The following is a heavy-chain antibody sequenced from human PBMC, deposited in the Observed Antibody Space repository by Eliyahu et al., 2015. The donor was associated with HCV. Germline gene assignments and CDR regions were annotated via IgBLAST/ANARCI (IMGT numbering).Heavy chain of an antibody. D-gene: IGHD4/OR15-4a*01. CDR2: ISYDGSNK. CDR1: GFXFSSXA. CDR3: GRESLIRGMLMTITGRSVDQ. V-gene: IGHV3-30-3*01. Sequence: QVQXVXSGGGVVQPGRSLXLXXAASGFXFSSXAMHWVRQAPGKGLGWVSVISYDGSNKHYADSVKGRFTISRDSSKNTLYLQMNSLRVEDTALYYCGRESLIRGMLMTITGRSVDQWGQGTLVTVSS. J-gene: IGHJ4*02.